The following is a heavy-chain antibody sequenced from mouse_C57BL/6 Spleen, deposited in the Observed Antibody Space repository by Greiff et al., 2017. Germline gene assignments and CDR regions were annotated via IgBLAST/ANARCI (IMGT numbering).Heavy chain of an antibody. D-gene: IGHD2-1*01. CDR1: GFTFSSYA. CDR2: ISDGGSYT. CDR3: ARDGGNYWYFEV. Sequence: EVQLVESGGGLVKPGGSLKLSCAASGFTFSSYAMSWVHQTPEKRLEWVATISDGGSYTYYPDNVKGRFTISRDNAKNNLYLQMSHLKSEDTAMYYCARDGGNYWYFEVWGTGTTVTVSS. J-gene: IGHJ1*03. V-gene: IGHV5-4*01.